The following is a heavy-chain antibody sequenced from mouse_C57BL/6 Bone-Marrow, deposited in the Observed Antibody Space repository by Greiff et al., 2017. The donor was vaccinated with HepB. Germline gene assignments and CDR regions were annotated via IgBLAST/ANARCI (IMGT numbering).Heavy chain of an antibody. V-gene: IGHV1-39*01. D-gene: IGHD1-1*01. CDR3: ARGTTVATGFDY. CDR2: INPNYGTT. CDR1: GYSFTDYN. Sequence: VHVKQSGPELVKPGAAGKISCKASGYSFTDYNMNWVKQSNGKSIEWIGVINPNYGTTSYNQKFKGKATLPVDQSSSTAYMQLNSLTSEDSAVYYCARGTTVATGFDYWGQGTTLTVSS. J-gene: IGHJ2*01.